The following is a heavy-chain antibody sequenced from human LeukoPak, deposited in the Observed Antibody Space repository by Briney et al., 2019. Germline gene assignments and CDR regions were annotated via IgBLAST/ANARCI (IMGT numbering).Heavy chain of an antibody. CDR3: SREIRPAGTDS. V-gene: IGHV3-74*01. J-gene: IGHJ4*02. CDR2: INPDGRTT. D-gene: IGHD6-13*01. Sequence: GGSLRLSCAASGFTFTTFWMNWVRQVPGKGLVWVSLINPDGRTTTYADSVKGRFTISRDNAKNTLFLQMNSLRAEDTAVYYCSREIRPAGTDSWGQGTLVTVSS. CDR1: GFTFTTFW.